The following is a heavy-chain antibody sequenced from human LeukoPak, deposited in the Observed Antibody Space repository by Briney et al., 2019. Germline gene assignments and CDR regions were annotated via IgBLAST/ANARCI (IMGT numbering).Heavy chain of an antibody. CDR3: AKNGRGQQLVAGGDY. D-gene: IGHD6-13*01. V-gene: IGHV3-21*04. CDR2: ISSSSIYI. CDR1: GFTFSSYS. J-gene: IGHJ4*02. Sequence: GGSLRLSCAASGFTFSSYSMNWVRQAPGKGLEWVSSISSSSIYIYYADSVKGRFTISRDNAKNSLYLQMNSLRAEDTAVYYCAKNGRGQQLVAGGDYWGQGTLVTVSS.